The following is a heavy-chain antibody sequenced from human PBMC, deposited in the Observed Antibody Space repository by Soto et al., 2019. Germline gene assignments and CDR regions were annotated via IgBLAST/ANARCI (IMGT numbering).Heavy chain of an antibody. Sequence: QVQLVQSGAEVKKPGSSVKVSCKASGGTFSSYTISWVRQAPGQGLEWMGRIIPILGIANYAQKFQGRVTITADKSTSTAYMELSSLRSEDTAVYYCANSPMITFGGVIVNYFDYWGQGTLVTVSS. CDR2: IIPILGIA. CDR1: GGTFSSYT. D-gene: IGHD3-16*02. J-gene: IGHJ4*02. V-gene: IGHV1-69*02. CDR3: ANSPMITFGGVIVNYFDY.